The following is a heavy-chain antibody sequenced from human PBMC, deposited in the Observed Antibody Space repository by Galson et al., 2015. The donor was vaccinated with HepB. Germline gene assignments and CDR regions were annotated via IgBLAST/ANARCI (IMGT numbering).Heavy chain of an antibody. V-gene: IGHV3-23*01. D-gene: IGHD4-17*01. CDR3: AKDILTKVTQRFVRGHGMDV. J-gene: IGHJ6*02. CDR2: ISDTGATR. CDR1: GFTSSSYV. Sequence: SLRLSCAASGFTSSSYVMSWVRQAPGKGLEWVSTISDTGATRYYANSVKGRFTISRDNSENTLYLQMDSLRAEDTAVYYCAKDILTKVTQRFVRGHGMDVWGQGTTVTVS.